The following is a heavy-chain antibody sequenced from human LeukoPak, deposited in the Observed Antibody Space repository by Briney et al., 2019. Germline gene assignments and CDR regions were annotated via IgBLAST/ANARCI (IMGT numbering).Heavy chain of an antibody. D-gene: IGHD4-11*01. CDR2: IYTSGST. CDR3: AREPRYSNYGGNWFDP. V-gene: IGHV4-4*07. Sequence: SETLSLTCTVSGDSISNYYWSWIRQPAGKGLEWTGRIYTSGSTNYNPSLKSRVTMSVDTSKNQFSLKLSSVTAADTAVYYCAREPRYSNYGGNWFDPWGQGTLVTVSS. CDR1: GDSISNYY. J-gene: IGHJ5*02.